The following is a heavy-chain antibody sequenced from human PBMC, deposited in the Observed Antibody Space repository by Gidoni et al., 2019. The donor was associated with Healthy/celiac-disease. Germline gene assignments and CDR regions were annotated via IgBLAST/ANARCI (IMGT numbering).Heavy chain of an antibody. V-gene: IGHV3-43D*04. CDR3: AKDMNLGPNTLSSGVGATFYYYGMDV. Sequence: GKGLEWVSLISWDGGSTYYADSVKGRFTISRDNSKNSLYLQMNSLRAEDTALYYCAKDMNLGPNTLSSGVGATFYYYGMDVWGQGTTVTVSS. J-gene: IGHJ6*02. D-gene: IGHD5-12*01. CDR2: ISWDGGST.